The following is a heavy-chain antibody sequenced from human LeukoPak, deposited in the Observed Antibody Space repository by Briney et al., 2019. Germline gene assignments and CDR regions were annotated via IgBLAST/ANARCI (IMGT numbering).Heavy chain of an antibody. CDR3: ARERGYCSDSACYGSDY. CDR1: GYTFTTFY. V-gene: IGHV1-46*01. D-gene: IGHD2-2*01. Sequence: ASVKVSCKTSGYTFTTFYIHWVRQAPGQGLEWMGMVNPTSGVSLYAQKFQGRVTMTRDTSTSTVYMELSSLTSDDAAVYFCARERGYCSDSACYGSDYWGQGTLVTVFS. CDR2: VNPTSGVS. J-gene: IGHJ4*02.